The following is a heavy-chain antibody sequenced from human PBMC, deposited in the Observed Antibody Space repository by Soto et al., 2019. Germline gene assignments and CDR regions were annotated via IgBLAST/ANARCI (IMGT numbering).Heavy chain of an antibody. V-gene: IGHV4-30-4*01. J-gene: IGHJ5*02. CDR2: IYYSGST. Sequence: PSETLSLTCTVSGGSISSGDYYWSWIRQPPGKGLEWIGYIYYSGSTYYNPSLKSRVTISVDTSKNQFSLKLSSVTAADTAVYYCARVFLDSDDGSALFDPWGQGTLVSVS. D-gene: IGHD3-10*01. CDR1: GGSISSGDYY. CDR3: ARVFLDSDDGSALFDP.